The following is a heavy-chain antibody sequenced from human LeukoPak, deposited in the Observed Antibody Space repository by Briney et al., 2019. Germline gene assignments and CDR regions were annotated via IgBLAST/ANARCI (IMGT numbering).Heavy chain of an antibody. Sequence: ASVTVSCKASGYTFTGYYMHWVRQAPGQGLEWMGWINPNSGGTNYAQKFQGRVTMTRDTSISTAYMELSRLRSDDTAVYYCARAGDYYGSGSYYPLDYWGQGTLVTVSS. CDR3: ARAGDYYGSGSYYPLDY. J-gene: IGHJ4*02. V-gene: IGHV1-2*02. CDR1: GYTFTGYY. D-gene: IGHD3-10*01. CDR2: INPNSGGT.